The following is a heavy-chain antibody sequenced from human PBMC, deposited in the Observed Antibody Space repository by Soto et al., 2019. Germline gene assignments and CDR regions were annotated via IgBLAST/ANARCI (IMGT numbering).Heavy chain of an antibody. CDR3: ARNMDYYYGRGSGNGHGV. D-gene: IGHD3-10*02. CDR2: INPKFGDT. J-gene: IGHJ6*02. CDR1: GYTFTAYY. Sequence: QVQLVQSGAEVKEPGDSVRVSCEASGYTFTAYYIHWVRQAPGQVLEWMGWINPKFGDTTYAQDLQGRVSMTRDMSISTVYMELSSLTSDDTSIYYCARNMDYYYGRGSGNGHGVWGQGTTVTVFS. V-gene: IGHV1-2*02.